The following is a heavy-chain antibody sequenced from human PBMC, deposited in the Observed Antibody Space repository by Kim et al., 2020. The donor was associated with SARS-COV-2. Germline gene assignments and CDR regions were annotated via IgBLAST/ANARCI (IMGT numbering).Heavy chain of an antibody. V-gene: IGHV3-23*01. CDR1: GFTFSSYA. CDR2: ISGSGAKT. Sequence: GGSLRLSCAASGFTFSSYAMTWVRQAPGKGLEWVSSISGSGAKTYYADHVKGRFTISRDNSKNIVSLQMNSLRGEATGYLAMELKIGRAHV. D-gene: IGHD5-18*01. CDR3: ELKIGRAHV. J-gene: IGHJ6*01.